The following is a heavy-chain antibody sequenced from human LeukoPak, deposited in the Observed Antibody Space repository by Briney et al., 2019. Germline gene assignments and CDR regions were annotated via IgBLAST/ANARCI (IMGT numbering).Heavy chain of an antibody. J-gene: IGHJ4*02. CDR3: ARATYYYDSSGYYILGFDY. D-gene: IGHD3-22*01. CDR1: GYTFTGYY. Sequence: ASVKVSCKASGYTFTGYYMHWVRQAPGQGLEWMGWINPNSGGTNYAQKFQGRVTMTRDTSISTAYMELSRLRSDDTAVYYCARATYYYDSSGYYILGFDYWGQGTLVTVSS. V-gene: IGHV1-2*02. CDR2: INPNSGGT.